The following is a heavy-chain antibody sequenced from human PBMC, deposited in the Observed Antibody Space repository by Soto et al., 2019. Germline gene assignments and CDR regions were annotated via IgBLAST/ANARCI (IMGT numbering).Heavy chain of an antibody. Sequence: QVQLVQSGAEVTKAGSSVKVSCKASGGTFSSYAMSWVRPATGQGLEWMGRIIPILGIANYAQKFQGRVTITTDKSTSTAYMGLSSLSSEDTAVYYCALGATRNYIWGSYRYRFDYWGQGTLVTVSS. D-gene: IGHD3-16*02. CDR3: ALGATRNYIWGSYRYRFDY. CDR1: GGTFSSYA. V-gene: IGHV1-69*02. CDR2: IIPILGIA. J-gene: IGHJ4*02.